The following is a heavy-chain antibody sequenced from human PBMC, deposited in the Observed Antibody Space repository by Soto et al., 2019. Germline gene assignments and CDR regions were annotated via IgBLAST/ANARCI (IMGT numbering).Heavy chain of an antibody. CDR1: GGSISSYY. CDR3: ARFYGDYENWFDP. D-gene: IGHD4-17*01. J-gene: IGHJ5*02. V-gene: IGHV4-59*12. CDR2: IYYSGST. Sequence: SETLSLTCTVSGGSISSYYWSWIRQPPGKGLEWIGYIYYSGSTYYNPSLKSRVTISVDRSKNQFSLKLSSVTAADTAVYYCARFYGDYENWFDPWGQGTLVTVSS.